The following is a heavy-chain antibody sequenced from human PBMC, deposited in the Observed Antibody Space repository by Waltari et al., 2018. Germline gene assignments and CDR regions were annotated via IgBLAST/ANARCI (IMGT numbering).Heavy chain of an antibody. Sequence: EVQLVESGGGLVKPGGSLSLSCAASGSTFSSYSMNWVRQAPGKGLEWVSSISSSSSYIYYADSVKGRFTISRDNAKNSLYLQMNSLRAEDTAVYYCARTHGGYSYGLDYWGQGTLVTVSS. CDR1: GSTFSSYS. CDR2: ISSSSSYI. CDR3: ARTHGGYSYGLDY. D-gene: IGHD5-18*01. V-gene: IGHV3-21*01. J-gene: IGHJ4*02.